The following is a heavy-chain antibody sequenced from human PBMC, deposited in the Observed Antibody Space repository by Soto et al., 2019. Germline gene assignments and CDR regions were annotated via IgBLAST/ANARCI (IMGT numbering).Heavy chain of an antibody. CDR3: AKDPEAVVVTVGDY. CDR1: VFTFSSYA. V-gene: IGHV3-23*01. J-gene: IGHJ4*02. Sequence: WGSLRVSCASSVFTFSSYAMSWVGQAPGKGLDWVSAISGSGGSTYYADSVKGRFIISRDNSKNTLYLQMNSLRAEDTAVYYCAKDPEAVVVTVGDYWGQGTMVTVSS. D-gene: IGHD2-21*02. CDR2: ISGSGGST.